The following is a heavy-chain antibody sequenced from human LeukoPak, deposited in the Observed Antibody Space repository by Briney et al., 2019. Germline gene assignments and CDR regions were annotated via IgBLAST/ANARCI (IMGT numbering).Heavy chain of an antibody. CDR1: GFSFSAFW. CDR2: INPDGSQQ. Sequence: GGSLRLSCAASGFSFSAFWMSWVRQGPGKGLEWVATINPDGSQQYYVDSVRGRFTLSRDNAKDSLYLQMNSLSADDTAVYFRVRLFGGVTTFDYWGQGTLVTVSS. CDR3: VRLFGGVTTFDY. D-gene: IGHD4-17*01. V-gene: IGHV3-7*01. J-gene: IGHJ4*02.